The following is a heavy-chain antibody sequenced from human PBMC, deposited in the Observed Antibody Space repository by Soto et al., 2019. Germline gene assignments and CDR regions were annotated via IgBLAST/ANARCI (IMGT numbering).Heavy chain of an antibody. V-gene: IGHV3-74*01. Sequence: GSLRLSCAASGFTFSSYWMHWVRQAPGKGLVWVSRINSDGSSTSYADSVKGRFTISRDNAKNTLYLQMNSLRAEDTAVYYCARDTPRLWNFWSGYYVSDYYYYGMDVWGQGTTVTVSS. CDR3: ARDTPRLWNFWSGYYVSDYYYYGMDV. D-gene: IGHD3-3*01. CDR2: INSDGSST. J-gene: IGHJ6*02. CDR1: GFTFSSYW.